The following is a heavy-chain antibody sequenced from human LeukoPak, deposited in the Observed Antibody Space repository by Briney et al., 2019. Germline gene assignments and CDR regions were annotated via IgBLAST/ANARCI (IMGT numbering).Heavy chain of an antibody. V-gene: IGHV4-39*01. CDR3: ARQSKGIIVITDFQH. D-gene: IGHD3-22*01. CDR1: GGSISSSTYC. Sequence: SETLSLTCTVSGGSISSSTYCWSWVRQPPGKGLEWIGCMYHSGNTYYSSSLKGRVTISLDTPKNQFSLRLNSVTASDTAVYYCARQSKGIIVITDFQHWGQGTLVTVSS. J-gene: IGHJ1*01. CDR2: MYHSGNT.